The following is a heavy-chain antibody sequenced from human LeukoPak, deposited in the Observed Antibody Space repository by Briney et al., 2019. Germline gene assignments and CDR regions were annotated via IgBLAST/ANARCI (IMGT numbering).Heavy chain of an antibody. D-gene: IGHD1-26*01. J-gene: IGHJ4*02. CDR2: INIDERIT. Sequence: GGSLRLSCVASGFSFSTQRMHWVRQAPGKGLVWVSYINIDERITGYADSVKGRFTISRDNGKNTLYLQMNSLRAEDTAVYYCAKDQRWELPHYADYWGQGTLVTVSS. CDR1: GFSFSTQR. V-gene: IGHV3-74*01. CDR3: AKDQRWELPHYADY.